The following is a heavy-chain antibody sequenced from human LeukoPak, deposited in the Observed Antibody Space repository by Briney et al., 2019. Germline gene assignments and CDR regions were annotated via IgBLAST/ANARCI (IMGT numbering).Heavy chain of an antibody. J-gene: IGHJ5*02. V-gene: IGHV3-53*01. D-gene: IGHD6-19*01. CDR1: GFTVSGNY. CDR3: ARTPSSGWYMSWFDP. CDR2: IYTGGST. Sequence: PGGSLRLSCAASGFTVSGNYMSWVRQAPGKGLEWVSVIYTGGSTYYADSVKGRFTISRDNSKNTLYLQMNSLRAEDTAVYYCARTPSSGWYMSWFDPWGQGTLVTVSS.